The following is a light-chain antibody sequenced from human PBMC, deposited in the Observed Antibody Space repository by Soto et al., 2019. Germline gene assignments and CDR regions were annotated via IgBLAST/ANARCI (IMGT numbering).Light chain of an antibody. Sequence: DIQMTQSPSSLSASVGDRVTITCRASQGISNYLAWYQQKPGKVPKLLIYAASTLPSGVPSRFSGSGSGTDFTRTISSLQPEDVATDYCQKYNSAPLTFGGGTQVDIK. CDR3: QKYNSAPLT. CDR1: QGISNY. CDR2: AAS. J-gene: IGKJ4*01. V-gene: IGKV1-27*01.